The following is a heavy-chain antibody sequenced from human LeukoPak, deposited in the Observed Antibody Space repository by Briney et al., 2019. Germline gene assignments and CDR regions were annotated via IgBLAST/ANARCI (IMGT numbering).Heavy chain of an antibody. CDR3: AKESSSWLNEYFQH. CDR2: IRYDGSNE. D-gene: IGHD6-13*01. Sequence: GGSLRLSCAASGFTFSSYGMHWVRQAPGKGLEWVSFIRYDGSNEYYADSVRGRFTISRDNSKNTLYLQMNSLRAEDTAVYYCAKESSSWLNEYFQHWGQGTLVTVSS. V-gene: IGHV3-30*02. CDR1: GFTFSSYG. J-gene: IGHJ1*01.